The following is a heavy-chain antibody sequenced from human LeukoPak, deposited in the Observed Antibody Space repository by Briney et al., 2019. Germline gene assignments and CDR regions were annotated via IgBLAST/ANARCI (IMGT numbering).Heavy chain of an antibody. D-gene: IGHD6-19*01. V-gene: IGHV3-53*01. Sequence: GGSLRLSCAASGFTVSSNYMSWVRQAPGEGLEWVAIISSGGNTYYADSVKGRFTISRDNSKNTLYLQMNSLRAEDTAVYYCAKVSSGWYDFPPYYFDYWGQGTLVTVSS. CDR3: AKVSSGWYDFPPYYFDY. CDR1: GFTVSSNY. J-gene: IGHJ4*02. CDR2: ISSGGNT.